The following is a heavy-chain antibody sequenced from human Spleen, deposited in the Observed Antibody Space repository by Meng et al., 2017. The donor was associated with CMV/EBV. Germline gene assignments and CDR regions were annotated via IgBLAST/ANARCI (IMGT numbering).Heavy chain of an antibody. CDR2: IIPILGIA. D-gene: IGHD2-15*01. J-gene: IGHJ6*02. CDR1: GGTFSSYA. CDR3: ARGDTLPRYYGMDV. V-gene: IGHV1-69*10. Sequence: SVKVSCKASGGTFSSYAISWVRQAPGQGLEWMGGIIPILGIANYAQKFQGRVTITADKSTSTAYMELSSLRSEDTAVYYCARGDTLPRYYGMDVWGQGTTVTVSS.